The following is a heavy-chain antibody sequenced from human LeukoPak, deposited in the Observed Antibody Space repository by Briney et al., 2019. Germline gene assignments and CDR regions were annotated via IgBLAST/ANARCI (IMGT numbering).Heavy chain of an antibody. CDR2: INPNSGGT. J-gene: IGHJ4*02. D-gene: IGHD3-3*01. Sequence: ASVKVSCKASGYTFTGYYMHWVRQAPGQGLGWMGRINPNSGGTNYAQKFQGRVTMTRDTSISTAYMELSRLRSDDTAVYYCARIYDFWSGYYLYWGQGTLVTVSS. CDR3: ARIYDFWSGYYLY. CDR1: GYTFTGYY. V-gene: IGHV1-2*06.